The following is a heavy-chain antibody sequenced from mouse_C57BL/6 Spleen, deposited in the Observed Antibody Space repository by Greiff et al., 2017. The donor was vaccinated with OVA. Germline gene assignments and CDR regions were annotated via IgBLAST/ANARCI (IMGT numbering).Heavy chain of an antibody. CDR2: IYPGDGDT. Sequence: QVQLQQSGPELVKPGASVKIPCKASGYAFSSSWMNWVKQRPGKGLEWIGRIYPGDGDTNYNGKFKGKATLTADKSSSTAYMQLSSLTSEDSAVYFCARHYDYDGYFDVWGTETTVTVSS. CDR3: ARHYDYDGYFDV. V-gene: IGHV1-82*01. D-gene: IGHD2-4*01. CDR1: GYAFSSSW. J-gene: IGHJ1*03.